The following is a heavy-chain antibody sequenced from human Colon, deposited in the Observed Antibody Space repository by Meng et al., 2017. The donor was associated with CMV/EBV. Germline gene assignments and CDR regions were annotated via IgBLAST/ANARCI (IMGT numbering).Heavy chain of an antibody. CDR2: IRYDGATK. Sequence: GGSLRLSCAASGFIFVSYVMHWVRQAPGKGLEWVSFIRYDGATKSYADSVQGRFTISRDNSKNTLYLQMNSLRPEDTGIYYCTKAWGPDSVTGTPGDYYQYYAMDVWGQGTTVTVSS. J-gene: IGHJ6*02. CDR1: GFIFVSYV. D-gene: IGHD3-9*01. V-gene: IGHV3-30*02. CDR3: TKAWGPDSVTGTPGDYYQYYAMDV.